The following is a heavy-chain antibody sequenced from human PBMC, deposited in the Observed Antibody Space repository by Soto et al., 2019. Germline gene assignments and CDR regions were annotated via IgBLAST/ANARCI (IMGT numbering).Heavy chain of an antibody. D-gene: IGHD2-8*02. CDR3: TTLASGHFDS. CDR2: VFYSGTT. CDR1: GGSISIPSYN. V-gene: IGHV4-39*01. J-gene: IGHJ4*02. Sequence: QLRESGPGLLKPSETLSLTCNVSGGSISIPSYNWGWVRQPPGKGPEWIGTVFYSGTTQYNPSLRSRLAMSVDTSKSQVSLTLTSVTAADTAVYYCTTLASGHFDSWGQGAQVTLSS.